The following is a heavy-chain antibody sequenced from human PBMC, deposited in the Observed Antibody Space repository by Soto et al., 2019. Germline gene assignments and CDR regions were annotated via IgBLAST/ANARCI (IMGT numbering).Heavy chain of an antibody. CDR2: IYYRGST. Sequence: PSETLSLTCSFSGVSIISSDYYWTWIRQPPGKGLEWIGYIYYRGSTYNNPSLKSRITISVDTSKNQFSLKLSSVTAADTAVYYCARSGSGGSGLDWFDPWGQGTLVTVSS. CDR1: GVSIISSDYY. V-gene: IGHV4-30-4*01. D-gene: IGHD3-10*01. J-gene: IGHJ5*02. CDR3: ARSGSGGSGLDWFDP.